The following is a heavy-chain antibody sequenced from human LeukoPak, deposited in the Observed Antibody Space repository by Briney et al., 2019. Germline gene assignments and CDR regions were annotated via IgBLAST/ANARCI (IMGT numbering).Heavy chain of an antibody. CDR2: IYYSGSA. D-gene: IGHD6-13*01. Sequence: ETLSLTCTVSGGSISSYYWSWIRQPPGKGLEWIGYIYYSGSANYNPSLKSRVTISVDTSKNQFSLKLSSVTAADTAVYYCASGIAAAGLSDAFDIWGQGTMVTVSS. CDR3: ASGIAAAGLSDAFDI. CDR1: GGSISSYY. J-gene: IGHJ3*02. V-gene: IGHV4-59*08.